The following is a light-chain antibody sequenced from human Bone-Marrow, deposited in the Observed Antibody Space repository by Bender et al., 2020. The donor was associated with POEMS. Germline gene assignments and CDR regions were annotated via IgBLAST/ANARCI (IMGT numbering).Light chain of an antibody. CDR1: SVHSSYA. CDR3: QTWGAGTWV. Sequence: QLVLTQSPSASASLGASVKLTCTLSSVHSSYAIAWHQQQPEKGPRYLMKLNSDGSHNNGDGIPDRFSGSSSGPERYLTISNLQSDDEADYYCQTWGAGTWVFGGGTKLTVL. V-gene: IGLV4-69*01. CDR2: LNSDGSH. J-gene: IGLJ3*02.